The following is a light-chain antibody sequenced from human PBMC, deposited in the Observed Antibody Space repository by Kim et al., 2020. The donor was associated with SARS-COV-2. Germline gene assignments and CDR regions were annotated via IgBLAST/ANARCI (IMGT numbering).Light chain of an antibody. Sequence: VKPTCTLSSGHSSYAIAWHQQQPGKGPRYLMKLNSDGSHSKGDGIPDRFSGSSSGAERYLTISSLQSEDEADYYCQTWGTGIHVVFGGGTQLTVL. J-gene: IGLJ2*01. CDR1: SGHSSYA. V-gene: IGLV4-69*01. CDR3: QTWGTGIHVV. CDR2: LNSDGSH.